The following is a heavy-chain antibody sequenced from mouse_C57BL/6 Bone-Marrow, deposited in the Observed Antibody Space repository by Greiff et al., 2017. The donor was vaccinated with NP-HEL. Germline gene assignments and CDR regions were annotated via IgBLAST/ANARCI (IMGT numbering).Heavy chain of an antibody. J-gene: IGHJ2*01. D-gene: IGHD1-1*01. CDR3: ALRYFTTVTYY. V-gene: IGHV1-59*01. CDR2: IDPSDSYT. CDR1: GYTFTSYW. Sequence: QVQLQQPGAELVRPGTSVKLSCKASGYTFTSYWMHWVKQRPGQGLEWIGVIDPSDSYTNYNQKFKGKATLTVDTSSSTAYMQLSSLTSEDSAVYYCALRYFTTVTYYWGQGTTLTVSS.